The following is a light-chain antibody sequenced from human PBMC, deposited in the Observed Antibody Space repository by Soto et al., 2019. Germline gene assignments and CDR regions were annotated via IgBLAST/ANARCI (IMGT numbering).Light chain of an antibody. V-gene: IGKV1-39*01. CDR1: QNIGNY. J-gene: IGKJ2*01. CDR3: QQSDSIPFT. CDR2: GAS. Sequence: DIQMTQSPSSLSASVGDRVAITCRASQNIGNYLSWYAQKPGKAPKLLIYGASSLQSGVPSRFSGSGSGTHFTLTISSLQPEDFATSYCQQSDSIPFTFGQGTKLEMK.